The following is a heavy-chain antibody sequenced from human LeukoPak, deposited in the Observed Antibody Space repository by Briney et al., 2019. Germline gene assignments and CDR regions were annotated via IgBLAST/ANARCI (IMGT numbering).Heavy chain of an antibody. CDR2: ISAYNGNT. J-gene: IGHJ4*02. V-gene: IGHV1-18*01. Sequence: ASVKVLCKASGYTFTSYGISWVRQAPGQGLEWMGWISAYNGNTNYAQKLQGRVTMTTDTSTSTAYMELRSLRSDDTAVYYCASSRCSSTSCHLYDYWGQGTLVTVSS. CDR1: GYTFTSYG. D-gene: IGHD2-2*01. CDR3: ASSRCSSTSCHLYDY.